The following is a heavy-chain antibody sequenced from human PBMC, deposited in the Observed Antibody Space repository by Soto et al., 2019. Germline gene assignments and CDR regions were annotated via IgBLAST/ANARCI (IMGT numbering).Heavy chain of an antibody. CDR3: ARVGRNRYDFWSGPSYYFDY. D-gene: IGHD3-3*01. J-gene: IGHJ4*02. V-gene: IGHV1-69*13. CDR2: IIPIFGAA. Sequence: SVKVSCKASGGTFSSYAISWVRQAPGQGLEWMGGIIPIFGAANYAQKFQGRVTITADESTSTAYMELSSLRSEDTAVYYCARVGRNRYDFWSGPSYYFDYWGQGTLVTVSS. CDR1: GGTFSSYA.